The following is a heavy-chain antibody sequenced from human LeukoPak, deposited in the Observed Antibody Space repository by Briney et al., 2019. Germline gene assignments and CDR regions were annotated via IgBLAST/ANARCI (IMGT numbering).Heavy chain of an antibody. CDR1: GYTFTGYY. V-gene: IGHV1-2*02. CDR3: ARVAPYGDYYYYYYYMDV. D-gene: IGHD4-17*01. CDR2: INPNSGGT. J-gene: IGHJ6*03. Sequence: ASVKVSCKTSGYTFTGYYMHWVRQAPGQGLEWMGWINPNSGGTNYAQKFQGRVTMTRDTSISTAYMELSRLRSDDTAVYYCARVAPYGDYYYYYYYMDVWGKGTTVTVSS.